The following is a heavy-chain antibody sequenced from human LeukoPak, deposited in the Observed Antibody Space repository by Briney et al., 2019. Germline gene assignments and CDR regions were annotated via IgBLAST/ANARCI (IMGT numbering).Heavy chain of an antibody. D-gene: IGHD3-10*01. CDR2: IRSKAYGGTT. CDR3: TRVGYCYGSGSYYKRYFDY. J-gene: IGHJ4*02. V-gene: IGHV3-49*04. CDR1: GFTFGDYA. Sequence: PGGSLRLSCTASGFTFGDYAMSWVRQAPGKRLEWVGFIRSKAYGGTTEYAASVKGRFTISRDDSKSIAYLQMNSLKTEDTAVYYCTRVGYCYGSGSYYKRYFDYWGQGTLVTVSS.